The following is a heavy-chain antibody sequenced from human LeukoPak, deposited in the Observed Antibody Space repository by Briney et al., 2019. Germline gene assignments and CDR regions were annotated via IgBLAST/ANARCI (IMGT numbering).Heavy chain of an antibody. Sequence: SETLSLTCAVSDYSISSGYYWGWIRQPPGKGLEWIGSIYHSGSTDYNPSLKSRVTISVDTSKNQFSLKLRSVTAADTAVYYCARDQAYCGGDCYFDFWGQGTLVTVSS. V-gene: IGHV4-38-2*02. CDR1: DYSISSGYY. CDR3: ARDQAYCGGDCYFDF. CDR2: IYHSGST. J-gene: IGHJ4*02. D-gene: IGHD2-21*02.